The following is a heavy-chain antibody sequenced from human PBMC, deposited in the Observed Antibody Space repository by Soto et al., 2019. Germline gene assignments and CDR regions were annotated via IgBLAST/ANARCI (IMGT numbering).Heavy chain of an antibody. D-gene: IGHD4-4*01. CDR2: MSGGGALI. V-gene: IGHV3-23*01. CDR3: ALAGYDSNYYAVTPLSAGHF. CDR1: GFTFSNYA. J-gene: IGHJ4*02. Sequence: EVQLLESGGGLVQPGGSLRLSCAASGFTFSNYAMSWVRQAPGKGLEWVATMSGGGALIDYADSVKGRFTISRDNVKNSLYLQMNSLRAEDTAVYYCALAGYDSNYYAVTPLSAGHFWGQGTLVTVSS.